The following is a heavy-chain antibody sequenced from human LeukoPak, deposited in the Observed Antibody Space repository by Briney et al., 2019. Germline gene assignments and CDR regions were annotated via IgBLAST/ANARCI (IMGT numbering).Heavy chain of an antibody. D-gene: IGHD6-6*01. V-gene: IGHV3-30*01. Sequence: GRSLRLSCVDSGFTFISDSMHWVRQAPGKGLDWVAIISYYGSHKYYADSVKGRFTLSRDNSKNTLYLQMNSMRPEDTAVYHCARDVATRPDYWGQGNLVTVSS. CDR1: GFTFISDS. J-gene: IGHJ4*02. CDR2: ISYYGSHK. CDR3: ARDVATRPDY.